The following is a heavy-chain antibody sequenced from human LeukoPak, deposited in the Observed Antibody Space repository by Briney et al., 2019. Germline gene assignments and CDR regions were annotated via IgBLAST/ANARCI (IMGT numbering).Heavy chain of an antibody. J-gene: IGHJ6*03. CDR3: ARSLRGYCTNGVCYEGSYYYYMDV. D-gene: IGHD2-8*01. CDR1: GGSISSYY. V-gene: IGHV4-4*07. Sequence: SETLSLTCTVSGGSISSYYWSWIRQPAGKGLEWIGRIYTSGSTNYNPSLKSRVTMSVDTSKNQFSLKLSSVTAADTAVYYCARSLRGYCTNGVCYEGSYYYYMDVWGKGTRSPSP. CDR2: IYTSGST.